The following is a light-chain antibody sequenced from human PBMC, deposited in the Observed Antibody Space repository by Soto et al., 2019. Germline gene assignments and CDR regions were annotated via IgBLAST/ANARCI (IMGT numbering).Light chain of an antibody. CDR3: QQRTNWPPA. Sequence: EILLTQSPATLSLSPGERATLSCRASQSVSSYLAWYQQKTGQAPRLLIYGASTRDTGIPARFSGSGSGTEFTLTISRLQSEDFEIYYCQQRTNWPPAFGQGTRLEIK. CDR1: QSVSSY. V-gene: IGKV3-11*01. J-gene: IGKJ5*01. CDR2: GAS.